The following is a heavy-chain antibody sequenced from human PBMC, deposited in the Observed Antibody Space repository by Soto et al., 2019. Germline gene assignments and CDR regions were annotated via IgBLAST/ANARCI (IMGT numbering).Heavy chain of an antibody. CDR2: ISAYNGNT. J-gene: IGHJ6*02. CDR1: GYTFTSYG. V-gene: IGHV1-18*04. CDR3: ARVNANYDFWSGPYYYYYGMDV. D-gene: IGHD3-3*01. Sequence: QVQLVQSGAEVKKPGASVKVSCKASGYTFTSYGISWVRQAPGQGLEWMGWISAYNGNTNYAQKLQGRVTMTTDTSTSTGYMELRSLRADDTAVYYCARVNANYDFWSGPYYYYYGMDVWGQGTTVTVSS.